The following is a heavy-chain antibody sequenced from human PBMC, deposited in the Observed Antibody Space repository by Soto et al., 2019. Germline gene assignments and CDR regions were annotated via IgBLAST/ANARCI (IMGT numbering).Heavy chain of an antibody. V-gene: IGHV3-7*01. CDR3: ARVGGNAYPRSGRQLI. D-gene: IGHD3-10*01. J-gene: IGHJ3*02. Sequence: GGSLRLSCAASGFTFSSYWMSWVRQAPGKGLEWVANIKQDGSEKYYVDSVKGRFTISRDNAKNSLYLQMNSLRAEDTAVYYCARVGGNAYPRSGRQLIWGQGTMVTVSS. CDR2: IKQDGSEK. CDR1: GFTFSSYW.